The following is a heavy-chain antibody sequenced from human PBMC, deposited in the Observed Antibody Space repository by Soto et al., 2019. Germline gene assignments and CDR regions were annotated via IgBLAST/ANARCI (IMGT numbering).Heavy chain of an antibody. V-gene: IGHV3-53*04. CDR2: IYSGGST. Sequence: GGSLRLSCAASGFTVSSNYMSWVRQAPGKGLEWVSVIYSGGSTYYADSVKGRFTISRHNSKNTLYLQMNSLRAEDTAVYYCARSRRVAATHYWFDPWGQGTLVTVSS. J-gene: IGHJ5*02. CDR1: GFTVSSNY. CDR3: ARSRRVAATHYWFDP. D-gene: IGHD2-15*01.